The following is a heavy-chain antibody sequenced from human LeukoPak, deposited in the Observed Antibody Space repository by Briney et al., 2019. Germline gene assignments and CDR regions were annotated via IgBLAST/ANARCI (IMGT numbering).Heavy chain of an antibody. D-gene: IGHD3-10*01. J-gene: IGHJ4*02. Sequence: GGSLRLSCVASGFTFSTFGMSWVRQAPGKGLEWVSAISGSGGTTYHADSVKGWFTISRDNSENTLFLQMNSLRAGDTAVYYCAKVGKENYYGSGSLFIGGQGTLVTVSS. V-gene: IGHV3-23*01. CDR3: AKVGKENYYGSGSLFI. CDR1: GFTFSTFG. CDR2: ISGSGGTT.